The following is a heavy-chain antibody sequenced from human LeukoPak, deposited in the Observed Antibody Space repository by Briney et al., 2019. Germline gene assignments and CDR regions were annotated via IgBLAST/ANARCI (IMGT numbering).Heavy chain of an antibody. CDR3: ARVHVGTREPDY. Sequence: SETLSLTCTVSGGSISSSSYYRGWIRQPPGKGLEWIGSIYYSGSTYYNPSLKSRVTISVDTSKNQFSLKLSSVTAADTAVYYCARVHVGTREPDYWGQGTLVTVSS. V-gene: IGHV4-39*01. CDR1: GGSISSSSYY. D-gene: IGHD1-14*01. J-gene: IGHJ4*02. CDR2: IYYSGST.